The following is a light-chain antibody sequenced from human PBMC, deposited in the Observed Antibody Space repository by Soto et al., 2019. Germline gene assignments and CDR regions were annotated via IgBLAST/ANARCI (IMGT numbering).Light chain of an antibody. CDR2: KAS. V-gene: IGKV1-5*03. Sequence: DIQMTQSPSTLSGSVGDRVTITCRASQTISSWLAWYQQKPGKAPKLLIYKASTLKSGVPSRFSGSGSGTEFTLTIRSMQTADFAPYYCQHYNSYSEAFGQATKVDIK. J-gene: IGKJ1*01. CDR1: QTISSW. CDR3: QHYNSYSEA.